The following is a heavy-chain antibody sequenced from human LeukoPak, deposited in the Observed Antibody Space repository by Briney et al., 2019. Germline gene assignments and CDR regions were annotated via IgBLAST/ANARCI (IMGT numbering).Heavy chain of an antibody. CDR1: GFTFSSYS. D-gene: IGHD2-2*02. CDR2: ISSSSSYI. CDR3: ARLDCCSTSCYNGEDY. Sequence: GGSLRLSCAAAGFTFSSYSMNWVRQAPGKGLEWVSSISSSSSYIYYADSVKGRFTISRDNAKNSLYLQMNSLRAEDTAVYYCARLDCCSTSCYNGEDYWGQGTLVTVSS. V-gene: IGHV3-21*01. J-gene: IGHJ4*02.